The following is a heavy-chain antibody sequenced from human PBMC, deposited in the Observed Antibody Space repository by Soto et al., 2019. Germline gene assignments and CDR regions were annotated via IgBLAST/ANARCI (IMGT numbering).Heavy chain of an antibody. CDR3: ARALLLYGSGSYYYFDY. J-gene: IGHJ4*02. V-gene: IGHV4-31*03. CDR1: GGSISSGGYY. Sequence: PSETLSLTCTVSGGSISSGGYYWSWIRQHPGKGLEWIGYIYYSGSTYYNPSLKSRVTISVDTSKNQFSLKLSSVTAADTAVYYCARALLLYGSGSYYYFDYWGQGTLVTVSS. D-gene: IGHD3-10*01. CDR2: IYYSGST.